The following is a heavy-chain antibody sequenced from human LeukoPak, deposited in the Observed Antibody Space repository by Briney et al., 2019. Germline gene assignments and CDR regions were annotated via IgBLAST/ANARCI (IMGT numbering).Heavy chain of an antibody. CDR2: IYYSGST. CDR1: GGSISSGDYY. D-gene: IGHD2-2*01. Sequence: SQTLSLTYTVSGGSISSGDYYWSWIRQPPGKGLEWIGYIYYSGSTYYNPSLKSRVTISVDTSKNQFSLKLSSVTAADTAVYYCARDCSSTSCYVPAYWGQGTLVTVSS. V-gene: IGHV4-30-4*01. CDR3: ARDCSSTSCYVPAY. J-gene: IGHJ4*02.